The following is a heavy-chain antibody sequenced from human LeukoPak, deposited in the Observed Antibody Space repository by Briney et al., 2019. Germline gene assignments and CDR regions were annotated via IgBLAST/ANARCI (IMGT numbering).Heavy chain of an antibody. V-gene: IGHV3-66*01. D-gene: IGHD4-23*01. Sequence: PGGSLRLSCAASGFTVSDNYLSWVRQAPGKGLEGVSLIYSDGRIYYTDSVKGRFTISRDSSKNALYLQMNSLRAEDTAVYYCARGRDYGGILYFDYWGQGALVTVSS. CDR2: IYSDGRI. CDR3: ARGRDYGGILYFDY. J-gene: IGHJ4*02. CDR1: GFTVSDNY.